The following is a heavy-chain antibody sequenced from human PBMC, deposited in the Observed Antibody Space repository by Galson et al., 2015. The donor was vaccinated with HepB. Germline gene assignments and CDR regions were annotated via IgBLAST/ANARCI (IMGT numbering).Heavy chain of an antibody. V-gene: IGHV3-74*01. J-gene: IGHJ2*01. CDR1: GFPFINYW. Sequence: SLRLSCAASGFPFINYWMHWVRQAPGKGLVWVSRINRDGSSTNYADSVKGRFTISRDNAKDTLFLQMNSLRAEDTAVYYCARGYYDYGDYVPDYWYFDLWGRGTLVTVSS. D-gene: IGHD4-17*01. CDR2: INRDGSST. CDR3: ARGYYDYGDYVPDYWYFDL.